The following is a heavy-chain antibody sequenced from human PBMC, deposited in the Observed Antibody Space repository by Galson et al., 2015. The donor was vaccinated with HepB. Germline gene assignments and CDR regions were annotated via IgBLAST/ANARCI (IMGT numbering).Heavy chain of an antibody. V-gene: IGHV3-23*01. CDR3: AKDRVLLAAAGIYYFDY. CDR1: GFTFSSYA. D-gene: IGHD6-13*01. J-gene: IGHJ4*02. CDR2: ISGSGGST. Sequence: SLRLSCAASGFTFSSYAMSWVRQAPGKGLEWVSAISGSGGSTYYADSVKGRFTISRDNSKNSLYLQMNSLRAEDTAVYYCAKDRVLLAAAGIYYFDYWGQGTLVTVSS.